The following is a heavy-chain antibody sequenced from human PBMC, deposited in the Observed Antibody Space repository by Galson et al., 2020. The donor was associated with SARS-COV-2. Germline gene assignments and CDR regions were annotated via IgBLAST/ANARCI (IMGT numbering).Heavy chain of an antibody. CDR2: IYYSGST. CDR1: GGTTSSYW. V-gene: IGHV4-59*08. J-gene: IGHJ6*02. Sequence: SETLSLTCRVSGGTTSSYWWSWIRQPPGKGLEWIGYIYYSGSTTYNPSLKSRVTITADTSTTQFSLKLTSVAAADTAVYYCASTAGSYYYGMDVWGQGTTVTVSS. CDR3: ASTAGSYYYGMDV. D-gene: IGHD3-10*01.